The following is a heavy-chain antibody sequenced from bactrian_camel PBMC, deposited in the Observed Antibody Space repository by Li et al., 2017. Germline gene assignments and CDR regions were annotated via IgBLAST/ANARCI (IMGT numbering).Heavy chain of an antibody. J-gene: IGHJ4*01. V-gene: IGHV3S55*01. CDR1: GYVIDSCV. CDR2: MEGDGRT. CDR3: AANCPANIGFGRDEY. Sequence: QVQLVESGGGSVQAGGSLRLSCAASGYVIDSCVLAWYRQAPGQGRKLVAKMEGDGRTIYHYSVQGRFTLSQVNGKHTLLLQMNSLRTEDTAVYICAANCPANIGFGRDEYWGQWTQVTVS.